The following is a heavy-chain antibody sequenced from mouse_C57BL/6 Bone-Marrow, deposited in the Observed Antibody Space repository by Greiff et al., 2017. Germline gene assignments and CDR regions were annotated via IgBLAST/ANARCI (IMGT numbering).Heavy chain of an antibody. CDR2: IGNLAYSI. V-gene: IGHV5-15*04. Sequence: EVMLVESGGGLVQPGGSLKLSCAASGFTFSDYGMAWVRQAPRKGPEWVAFIGNLAYSIYYADTVTGRFTISRENAKNTLYLEMSSLRSEDTAMYYCARSYYGYFYFDYWGQGTTLTVSS. CDR1: GFTFSDYG. D-gene: IGHD2-2*01. J-gene: IGHJ2*01. CDR3: ARSYYGYFYFDY.